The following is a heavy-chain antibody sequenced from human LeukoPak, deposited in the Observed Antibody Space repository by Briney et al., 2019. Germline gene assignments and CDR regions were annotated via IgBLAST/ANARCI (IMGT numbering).Heavy chain of an antibody. CDR2: ISGSGGST. Sequence: GGSLRLSCAASGFTFSSYAMSWVRQAPGKGLEWVSAISGSGGSTYYADSVKGRFTVSRDNSKNTLYLQMNSLRAEDTAVYYCARDARSSGWAGGDYWGQGTLVTVSS. CDR1: GFTFSSYA. CDR3: ARDARSSGWAGGDY. D-gene: IGHD6-19*01. J-gene: IGHJ4*02. V-gene: IGHV3-23*01.